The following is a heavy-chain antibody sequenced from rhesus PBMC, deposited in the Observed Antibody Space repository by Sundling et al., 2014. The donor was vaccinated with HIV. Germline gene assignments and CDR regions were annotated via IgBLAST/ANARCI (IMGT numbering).Heavy chain of an antibody. V-gene: IGHV1-198*02. Sequence: QVQLVQSGAEVKKPGASVKVSCKASGFTFGSYAINWVRQAPGQGLEWMGVIIPLVGITNYAEKFQGRVTITADTSTSTAYMELSSLRSEDTAVYYCARGARVQYLDWLLSYYYGLDSWGQGVVVTVSS. J-gene: IGHJ6*01. CDR1: GFTFGSYA. CDR2: IIPLVGIT. D-gene: IGHD3-3*01. CDR3: ARGARVQYLDWLLSYYYGLDS.